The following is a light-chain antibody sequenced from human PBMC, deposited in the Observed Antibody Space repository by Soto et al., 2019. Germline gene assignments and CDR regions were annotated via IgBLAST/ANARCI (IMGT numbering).Light chain of an antibody. CDR3: QVWDSSSDPRV. Sequence: SSELTQPPSVSVAPGQTARITCGGTNIGSKSVHWYQQKPGQAPVLVVYDDSDRPSGIPERFSGSNSGNTATLTISRVEAGDEADYYCQVWDSSSDPRVFGGGTKLTVL. CDR1: NIGSKS. CDR2: DDS. V-gene: IGLV3-21*02. J-gene: IGLJ3*02.